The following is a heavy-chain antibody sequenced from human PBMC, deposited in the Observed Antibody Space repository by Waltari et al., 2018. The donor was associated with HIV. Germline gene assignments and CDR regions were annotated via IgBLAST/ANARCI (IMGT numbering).Heavy chain of an antibody. CDR2: IYYSGST. V-gene: IGHV4-59*01. CDR1: GGSISSYS. D-gene: IGHD6-19*01. Sequence: QVQLQESGPGLVTPSETLSLTCTVPGGSISSYSWSWIRQPPGKGLEWIGYIYYSGSTNYNPSLKSRVTISVDTSKNQFSLKLSSVTAADTAVYYCARDVGSYSSGWGYFQHWGQGTLVTVSS. J-gene: IGHJ1*01. CDR3: ARDVGSYSSGWGYFQH.